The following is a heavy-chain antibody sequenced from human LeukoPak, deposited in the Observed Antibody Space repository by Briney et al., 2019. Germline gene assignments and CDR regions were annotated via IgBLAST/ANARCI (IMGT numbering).Heavy chain of an antibody. CDR1: GGTFSSYA. CDR2: IIPIFCTA. CDR3: ARDLKVLRYFDWLSQDYYYYGMDV. J-gene: IGHJ6*04. Sequence: SVKVSCKASGGTFSSYAISWVRQAPGQGLEWMGGIIPIFCTANYAQKFQGRVTITADKSTSTAYMELSSLRSEDTAVYYCARDLKVLRYFDWLSQDYYYYGMDVWGKGTTVTVSS. D-gene: IGHD3-9*01. V-gene: IGHV1-69*06.